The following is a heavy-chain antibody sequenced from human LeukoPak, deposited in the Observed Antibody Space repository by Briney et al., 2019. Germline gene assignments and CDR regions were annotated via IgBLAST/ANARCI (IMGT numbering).Heavy chain of an antibody. J-gene: IGHJ6*02. CDR3: AREKWYYYYGMDV. CDR1: GFTFSSYG. CDR2: IKQDGSEK. D-gene: IGHD1-26*01. Sequence: PGGSLRLSCAASGFTFSSYGMSWVRQAPGKGLEWVANIKQDGSEKYYVDSVKGQFTISRDNAKNSLYLQMNSLRAEDTAVYYCAREKWYYYYGMDVWGQGTTVTVSS. V-gene: IGHV3-7*01.